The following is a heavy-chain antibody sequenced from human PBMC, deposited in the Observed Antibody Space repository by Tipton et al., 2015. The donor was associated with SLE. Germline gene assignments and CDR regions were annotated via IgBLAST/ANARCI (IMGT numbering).Heavy chain of an antibody. J-gene: IGHJ4*02. V-gene: IGHV4-61*01. CDR3: ARDQVGVGDFDY. D-gene: IGHD3-16*01. CDR2: IHHSGTT. CDR1: GGSISSSSYY. Sequence: TLSLTCTVSGGSISSSSYYWSWIRQPPGKGLEWIGYIHHSGTTNYNPSLQSRVTISRDPSKNQSSLKLISATAADTAVYYCARDQVGVGDFDYWSQGTLVTVSS.